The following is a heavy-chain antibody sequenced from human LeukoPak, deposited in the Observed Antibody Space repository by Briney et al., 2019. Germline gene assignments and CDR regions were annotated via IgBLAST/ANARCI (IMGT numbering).Heavy chain of an antibody. CDR1: GYTLTEIS. V-gene: IGHV1-24*01. CDR2: YDAEDGET. CDR3: ATDPLLGKYDRSGYLDY. J-gene: IGHJ4*02. D-gene: IGHD3-22*01. Sequence: ASVKVSCKVSGYTLTEISMHWVRQAPGKGLEWMGGYDAEDGETIYAQKFQGRVTMTEDTSTDTAYMELSSLRSEDTAVYYCATDPLLGKYDRSGYLDYWGQGTLVTVSS.